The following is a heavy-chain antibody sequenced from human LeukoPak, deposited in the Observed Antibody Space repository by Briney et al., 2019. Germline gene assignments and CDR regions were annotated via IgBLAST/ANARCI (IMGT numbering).Heavy chain of an antibody. J-gene: IGHJ6*04. V-gene: IGHV4-4*07. CDR1: GGSISSYY. CDR3: ATEGGYDILTGNHINV. D-gene: IGHD3-9*01. CDR2: IYSSGST. Sequence: PSETLSLTCIVSGGSISSYYWSWIRQPAGMGLEWIGQIYSSGSTNYNPSLKSRVTIPVDKSKNQFSLKLNSVTAADTAVYYCATEGGYDILTGNHINVWGKGTTVTVSS.